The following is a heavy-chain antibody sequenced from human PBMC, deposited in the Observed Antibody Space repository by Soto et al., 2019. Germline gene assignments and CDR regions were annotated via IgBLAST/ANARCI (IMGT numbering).Heavy chain of an antibody. CDR2: ISTSSSYT. Sequence: QVQLVESGGGLVKPGGSLRLSCVASGFTFSDHYMTWIRQAPGKGLEWLSYISTSSSYTNYADSVKGRFTISRDNAMNSLYLQMNSMRAEDTAVYYCARLRLTGYFDFWGQGTLLTGSS. CDR1: GFTFSDHY. V-gene: IGHV3-11*05. CDR3: ARLRLTGYFDF. J-gene: IGHJ4*02.